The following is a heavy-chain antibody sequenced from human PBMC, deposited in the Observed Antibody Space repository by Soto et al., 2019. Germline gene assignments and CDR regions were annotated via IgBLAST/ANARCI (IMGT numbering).Heavy chain of an antibody. CDR2: IIPILGIA. Sequence: SVKVSCKDSGGTLSSYTISWVRQANGQGLEWMGRIIPILGIANYAQKFQGRVTITADKSTSTAYMELSSLRSEDTAVYYCARDLTTTYYYYMDVWGKGTTVTVSS. D-gene: IGHD4-4*01. CDR1: GGTLSSYT. CDR3: ARDLTTTYYYYMDV. V-gene: IGHV1-69*04. J-gene: IGHJ6*03.